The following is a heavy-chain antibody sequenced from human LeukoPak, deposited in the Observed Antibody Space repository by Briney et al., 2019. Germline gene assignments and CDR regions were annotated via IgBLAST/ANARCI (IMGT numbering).Heavy chain of an antibody. CDR1: GFTLSNYA. J-gene: IGHJ4*02. Sequence: PGGSLRLSCAASGFTLSNYAMHWVRQAPGKGLEWVAVISYDGSNKYYADSVKGRFTISRDNSKNTLYLQMNSLRADDTAMYYCAKVIVGWLLDYWGQGTLATVSS. CDR2: ISYDGSNK. V-gene: IGHV3-30*18. CDR3: AKVIVGWLLDY. D-gene: IGHD3-16*02.